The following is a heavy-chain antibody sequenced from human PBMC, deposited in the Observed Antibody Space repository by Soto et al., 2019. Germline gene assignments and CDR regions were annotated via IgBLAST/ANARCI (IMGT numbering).Heavy chain of an antibody. CDR3: AGLRHSSSWYGWGYGWFDP. Sequence: ASVKVSCKASGYTFTSYAMHWVRQAPGQRLEWMGWINAGNGNTKYSQKFQGRVTITRDTSASTAYMELSSLRSEDTAVYYCAGLRHSSSWYGWGYGWFDPWGQGTLVTVSS. CDR2: INAGNGNT. CDR1: GYTFTSYA. J-gene: IGHJ5*02. V-gene: IGHV1-3*01. D-gene: IGHD6-13*01.